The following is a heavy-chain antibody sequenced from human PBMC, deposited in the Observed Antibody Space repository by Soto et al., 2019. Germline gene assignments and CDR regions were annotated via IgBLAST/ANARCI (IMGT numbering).Heavy chain of an antibody. CDR1: GGSISSYY. CDR2: IYYSGST. J-gene: IGHJ5*02. Sequence: TSETLSLTCTVSGGSISSYYWSWIRQPPGKGLEWIGYIYYSGSTNYNPSLKSRVTISVDTSKNQFSLKLSSVTAEDTAVYYCARVRYYDSGSSINWFDPWGQGTLVTVSS. V-gene: IGHV4-59*12. D-gene: IGHD3-10*01. CDR3: ARVRYYDSGSSINWFDP.